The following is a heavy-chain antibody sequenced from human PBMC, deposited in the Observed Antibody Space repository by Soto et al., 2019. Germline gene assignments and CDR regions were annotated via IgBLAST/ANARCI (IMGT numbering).Heavy chain of an antibody. J-gene: IGHJ4*02. V-gene: IGHV4-59*01. CDR3: ARGGRGSGLYFLYYFDL. CDR2: IYHTGST. D-gene: IGHD6-19*01. CDR1: AGSLSNYY. Sequence: PSETLSLTCSVSAGSLSNYYWTWIRQSPGKGLEWIGEIYHTGSTKYNPSIKSRVAISVDMSKNQFSLTLSSVTPADTAVYYCARGGRGSGLYFLYYFDLWGQGTLVTVSS.